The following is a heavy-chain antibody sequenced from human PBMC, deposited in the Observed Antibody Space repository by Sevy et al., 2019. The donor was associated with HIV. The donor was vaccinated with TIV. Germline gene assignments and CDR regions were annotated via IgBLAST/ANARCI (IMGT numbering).Heavy chain of an antibody. V-gene: IGHV4-30-4*01. CDR1: GGSISSGDYY. D-gene: IGHD5-18*01. CDR3: ARERGYTYLLIDN. J-gene: IGHJ4*02. Sequence: SETLSLTCTVSGGSISSGDYYWNWIRQPPGKGLEWIGYIYHSASTFYNPSLQSRAIISEDRSKNQFSLKLNSVTAADTAVYYCARERGYTYLLIDNWGQGTLVTVSS. CDR2: IYHSAST.